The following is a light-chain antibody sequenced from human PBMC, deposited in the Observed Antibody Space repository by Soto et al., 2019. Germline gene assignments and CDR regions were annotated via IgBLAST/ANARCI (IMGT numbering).Light chain of an antibody. V-gene: IGKV3-20*01. CDR1: KSFTNSY. CDR2: GAS. CDR3: QEYASTPGT. Sequence: EIMMTQSPGTRSLYPEKIAILCCRTSKSFTNSYVAWFHQKPGQAPRLLVFGASTRATGISDRFSGSGSGRDFTLTISRLEPGGFAVYFCQEYASTPGTFGQGTKVDIK. J-gene: IGKJ1*01.